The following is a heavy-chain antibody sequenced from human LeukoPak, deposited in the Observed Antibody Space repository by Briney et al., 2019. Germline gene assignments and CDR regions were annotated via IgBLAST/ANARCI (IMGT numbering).Heavy chain of an antibody. J-gene: IGHJ4*02. CDR2: INPSGGST. Sequence: ASVKVSCKASGYTFTSYYMHWVRQAPGQGLEWMGIINPSGGSTSYAQKFQGRVTITADKSTSTAYMELSSLRSEDTAVYYCARVTMAAGGRGYWGQGTLVTVSS. CDR1: GYTFTSYY. V-gene: IGHV1-46*01. D-gene: IGHD2-15*01. CDR3: ARVTMAAGGRGY.